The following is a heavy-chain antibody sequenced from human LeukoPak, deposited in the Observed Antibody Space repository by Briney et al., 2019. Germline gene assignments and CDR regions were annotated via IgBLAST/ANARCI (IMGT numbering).Heavy chain of an antibody. Sequence: PGGSLRLSCAASGFSISSYGMHWVRQSPGKGLEWVAVLWAHGRSEYYADSVKGRFSISRDTSRSTVHLQMNSLRAEDTAVYYCARDDDTSSHYSLFQYWGQGTRVTVSS. CDR3: ARDDDTSSHYSLFQY. CDR2: LWAHGRSE. D-gene: IGHD3-22*01. J-gene: IGHJ4*02. V-gene: IGHV3-33*01. CDR1: GFSISSYG.